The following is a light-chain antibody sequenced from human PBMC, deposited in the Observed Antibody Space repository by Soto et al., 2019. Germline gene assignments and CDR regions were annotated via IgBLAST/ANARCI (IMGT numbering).Light chain of an antibody. CDR2: GAS. CDR1: QSVGSS. CDR3: QQDSNCPPIT. J-gene: IGKJ5*01. V-gene: IGKV3-15*01. Sequence: EIVMTQSPATVSVSPGERATLSCRATQSVGSSLAWYQQKPGQAPRLLIYGASTRASGIPARFSGSGSGTEFTLTISSLQSEDFAVYFCQQDSNCPPITFGQGTRLEI.